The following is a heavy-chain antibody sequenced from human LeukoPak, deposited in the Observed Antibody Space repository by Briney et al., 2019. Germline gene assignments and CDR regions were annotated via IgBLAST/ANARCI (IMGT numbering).Heavy chain of an antibody. D-gene: IGHD3-22*01. CDR1: GGSISSGGYT. Sequence: SQTLSLTCAVSGGSISSGGYTWSRIRQPPGKGLEWIGYIYHSGSTYYNPSLKSRVTISVDRSKNQFSLKLSSVTAADTAVYYCARGQDYYDSSGYYPISYFDYWGQGTLVTVSS. CDR2: IYHSGST. V-gene: IGHV4-30-2*01. CDR3: ARGQDYYDSSGYYPISYFDY. J-gene: IGHJ4*02.